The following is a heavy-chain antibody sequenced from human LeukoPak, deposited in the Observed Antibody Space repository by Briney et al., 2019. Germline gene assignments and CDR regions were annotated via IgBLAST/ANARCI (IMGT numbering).Heavy chain of an antibody. D-gene: IGHD5-12*01. V-gene: IGHV7-4-1*02. CDR2: ISTKSGNP. J-gene: IGHJ6*03. CDR1: GYTFSNYA. Sequence: ASVKVSCKASGYTFSNYAMHWVRQAPGQGLEWMGWISTKSGNPRYAQGFIGRFVFSLDTSVSTAYVQISSLKAEDTAVYYCVREGGSDYYYYMDVWGQGTTVIVSS. CDR3: VREGGSDYYYYMDV.